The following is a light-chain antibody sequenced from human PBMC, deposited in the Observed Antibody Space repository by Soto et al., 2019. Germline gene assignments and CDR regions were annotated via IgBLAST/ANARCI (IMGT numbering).Light chain of an antibody. CDR2: KAS. CDR1: QSINSW. CDR3: QQYNSYPLT. V-gene: IGKV1-5*03. Sequence: DVQMTQSPSTLSASVGDRVTITCRASQSINSWLAWYQQKPGKAPKLLIYKASSLESGVPSRFSGSGSGTEFTLTFSSLQPDDFATYYCQQYNSYPLTFGGGTEVEIK. J-gene: IGKJ4*01.